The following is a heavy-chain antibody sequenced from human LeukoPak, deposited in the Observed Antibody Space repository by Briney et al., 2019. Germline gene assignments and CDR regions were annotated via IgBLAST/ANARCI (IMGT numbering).Heavy chain of an antibody. J-gene: IGHJ5*01. D-gene: IGHD6-13*01. CDR3: AKLTGSKGISAACDS. CDR2: ISGSGGST. V-gene: IGHV3-23*01. Sequence: GSLRLSCAASGFPFSTYAMTWVRQAPGKGLAWVSAISGSGGSTYYADSVKGQFTISRDNSKNTLYLQMNSLRAEDTAVYYCAKLTGSKGISAACDSWGQGTLVTVSS. CDR1: GFPFSTYA.